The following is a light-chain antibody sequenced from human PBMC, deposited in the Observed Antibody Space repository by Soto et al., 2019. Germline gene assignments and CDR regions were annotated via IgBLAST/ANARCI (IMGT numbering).Light chain of an antibody. Sequence: QSVLTQPPSVSGAPGQRVTISCTGSSSNVGAGHDVHWYQQLPGTAPKLLIYANNNRPSGVPDRFSGSKSGTSASLAITGLQAEDEADYYCQSYDSSLTGSVFGGGTKLTVL. CDR1: SSNVGAGHD. J-gene: IGLJ2*01. CDR2: ANN. V-gene: IGLV1-40*01. CDR3: QSYDSSLTGSV.